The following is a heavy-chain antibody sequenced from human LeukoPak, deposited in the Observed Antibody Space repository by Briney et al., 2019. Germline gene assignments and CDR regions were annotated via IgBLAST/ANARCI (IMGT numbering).Heavy chain of an antibody. CDR1: GGTFSSYA. V-gene: IGHV1-69*01. D-gene: IGHD6-13*01. J-gene: IGHJ4*02. CDR2: IIPIFGTA. Sequence: SVKVSCKASGGTFSSYAISWVRQAPGQGLEWMGGIIPIFGTANYAQKFQGRVTITADESTSTAYVELSSLRSEDTAVYYCASRGIAAAGPLFDYWGRGTLVTVSS. CDR3: ASRGIAAAGPLFDY.